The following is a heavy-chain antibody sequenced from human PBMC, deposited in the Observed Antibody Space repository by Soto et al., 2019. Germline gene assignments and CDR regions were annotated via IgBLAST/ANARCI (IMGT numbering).Heavy chain of an antibody. D-gene: IGHD3-10*01. V-gene: IGHV5-10-1*01. Sequence: GESLKISCKVSGYTFTNNWISWVRQMPGKGLERMGRIDPSDSYLNYSTSFQGHVTISAGKSTNTAYLHFSSLKASDTAVYYCARHRGFGSRSYIDHWGQGTLVTVSS. CDR1: GYTFTNNW. CDR2: IDPSDSYL. J-gene: IGHJ5*02. CDR3: ARHRGFGSRSYIDH.